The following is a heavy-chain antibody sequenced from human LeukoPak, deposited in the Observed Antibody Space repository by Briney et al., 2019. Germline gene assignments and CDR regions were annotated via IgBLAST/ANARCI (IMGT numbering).Heavy chain of an antibody. V-gene: IGHV3-30*02. CDR2: IRYDGADK. J-gene: IGHJ4*02. CDR3: AKVLSKGGGYYLTDF. CDR1: GFTFNAYG. Sequence: GGSLRLSCAASGFTFNAYGMHWVRQAPDKGLEWVAFIRYDGADKYYADSVKGRFTISRDNSKNTLYLQMNSLRVEDSAVYYCAKVLSKGGGYYLTDFWGQGTLVTVSS. D-gene: IGHD3-22*01.